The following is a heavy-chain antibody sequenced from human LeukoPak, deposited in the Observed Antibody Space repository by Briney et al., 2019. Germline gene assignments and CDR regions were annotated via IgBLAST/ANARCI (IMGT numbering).Heavy chain of an antibody. D-gene: IGHD6-19*01. V-gene: IGHV3-48*01. J-gene: IGHJ3*02. CDR1: GFTFTSYT. CDR2: ISSSSSTI. Sequence: GGSLRLSCAASGFTFTSYTMNWVRQAPGKGLEWISYISSSSSTIYYADSVKGRFTISRDNAKNSLYLQMNSLRAEDTAVYYCARGMSSGRYAVDIWGQGTMVTVSS. CDR3: ARGMSSGRYAVDI.